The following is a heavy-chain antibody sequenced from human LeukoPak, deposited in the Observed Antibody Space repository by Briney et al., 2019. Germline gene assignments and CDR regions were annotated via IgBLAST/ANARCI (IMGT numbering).Heavy chain of an antibody. CDR3: AKDVQSWPTHFDY. V-gene: IGHV3-23*01. D-gene: IGHD1-1*01. CDR1: GFTFSNYA. Sequence: PGGSLRLSCAASGFTFSNYAMSWVRQAPGKGLEWVSAISGSGGTTYYADSVKGRFTVSRDNSKNTLYLQVNSLRAADTAVYFCAKDVQSWPTHFDYWGQGTLVTVSS. CDR2: ISGSGGTT. J-gene: IGHJ4*02.